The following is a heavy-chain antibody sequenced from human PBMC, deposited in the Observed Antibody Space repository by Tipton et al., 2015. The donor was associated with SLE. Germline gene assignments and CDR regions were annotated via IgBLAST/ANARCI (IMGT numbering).Heavy chain of an antibody. D-gene: IGHD3-10*01. Sequence: TLSLTCTVSGGSISSHYWSWIRQPPGKGLEWIGYIYYSGSTNYNPSLKSRVTISVDTSKNQFSLKLSSVTAADTAVYYCASGPITMVRGVIIAGGNWFDPWGQGTLVTVSS. CDR2: IYYSGST. J-gene: IGHJ5*02. CDR3: ASGPITMVRGVIIAGGNWFDP. CDR1: GGSISSHY. V-gene: IGHV4-59*11.